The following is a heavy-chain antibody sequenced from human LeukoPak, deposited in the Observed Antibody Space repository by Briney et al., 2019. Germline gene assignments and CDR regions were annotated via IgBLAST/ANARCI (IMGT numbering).Heavy chain of an antibody. CDR2: IYHSGST. CDR3: ARESLSTHAFDI. Sequence: PSETLSLTCTVSGYSISSGYYWGWIRQPPGKGLEWIGSIYHSGSTYYNPSLKSRVTISVDTSKNQFSLKLSSVTAADTAVYYCARESLSTHAFDIWGQGAMVTVSS. D-gene: IGHD2-2*01. CDR1: GYSISSGYY. V-gene: IGHV4-38-2*02. J-gene: IGHJ3*02.